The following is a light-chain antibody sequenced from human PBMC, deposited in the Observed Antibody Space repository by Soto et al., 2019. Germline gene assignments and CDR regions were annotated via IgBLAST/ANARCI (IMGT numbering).Light chain of an antibody. Sequence: DIVMTQSPDSLAVPLGERATINCKSSQSVLYSSNNKNYLVWYQQKPGQPPKLLIYWASTRESGVPDRFSGSGSGTDFTLTISSLQAEDVAVYYCQQDYSTPYTFGQGTKLEIK. CDR1: QSVLYSSNNKNY. J-gene: IGKJ2*01. CDR3: QQDYSTPYT. V-gene: IGKV4-1*01. CDR2: WAS.